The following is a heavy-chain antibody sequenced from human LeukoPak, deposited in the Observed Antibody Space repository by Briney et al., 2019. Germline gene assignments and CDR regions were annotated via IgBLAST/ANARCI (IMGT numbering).Heavy chain of an antibody. CDR2: IYYSGST. Sequence: SETLSLICSVSGDSISSYSWSWIRQPPGKGLEWIGYIYYSGSTNYNPSLKSRVTISVDTSKNQFSLKLSSVTAADTAVYYCAREDRLWFGEPGDYYYGMDVWGQGTAVTVSS. J-gene: IGHJ6*02. CDR3: AREDRLWFGEPGDYYYGMDV. D-gene: IGHD3-10*01. V-gene: IGHV4-59*12. CDR1: GDSISSYS.